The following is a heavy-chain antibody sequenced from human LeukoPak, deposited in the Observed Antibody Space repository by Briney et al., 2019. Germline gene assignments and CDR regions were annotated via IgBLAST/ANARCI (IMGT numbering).Heavy chain of an antibody. CDR2: VSSHGNDG. CDR3: TRDAYNFNDFDY. D-gene: IGHD5-24*01. CDR1: EFTFSHFA. Sequence: PGGSLRLSCAVSEFTFSHFAMHWVRQAPGKGLEWVAVVSSHGNDGYYADSVKGRFTISRDNSKNTLYLQIDSLRADDTAIYYCTRDAYNFNDFDYWGQGTLVTVSS. V-gene: IGHV3-30*01. J-gene: IGHJ4*02.